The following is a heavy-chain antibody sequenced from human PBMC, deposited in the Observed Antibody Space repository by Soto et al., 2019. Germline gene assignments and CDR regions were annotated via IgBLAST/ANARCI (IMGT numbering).Heavy chain of an antibody. Sequence: GGSLRLSCAASGFTFSSYAMSWVRQAPGKGLEWVSAISGSGGSTYYADSVKGRFTISRDNSKNTLYLQMNSLRAEDTAVYYCATDPEVGWAFDIWGQGTMVTVSS. D-gene: IGHD2-15*01. J-gene: IGHJ3*02. V-gene: IGHV3-23*01. CDR2: ISGSGGST. CDR1: GFTFSSYA. CDR3: ATDPEVGWAFDI.